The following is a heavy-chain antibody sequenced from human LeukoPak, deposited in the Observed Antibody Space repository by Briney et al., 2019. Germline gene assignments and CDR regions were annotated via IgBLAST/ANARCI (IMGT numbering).Heavy chain of an antibody. D-gene: IGHD3-22*01. V-gene: IGHV1-46*01. CDR2: INPSGGST. Sequence: GASVKVSCKASGYTFTSYYMHWVRQAPGQGLEWMGIINPSGGSTSYAQKFQGRVTMTTDTSTSTAYMELRSLRSDDTAVYYCARARYYYDSSGYYYGYWGQGTLVTVSS. CDR3: ARARYYYDSSGYYYGY. J-gene: IGHJ4*02. CDR1: GYTFTSYY.